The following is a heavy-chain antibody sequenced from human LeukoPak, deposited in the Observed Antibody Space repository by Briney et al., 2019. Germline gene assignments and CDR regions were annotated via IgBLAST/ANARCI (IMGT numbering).Heavy chain of an antibody. J-gene: IGHJ4*02. CDR2: IIPIFGTA. Sequence: SVKVSCKASGGTFSSYAISWVRQAPGQGLEWMGGIIPIFGTANYAQKSQGGVTITADESTSTAYMELSSLRSEDTAVYYCARLPHDSSGYFDYWGQGTLVTVSS. V-gene: IGHV1-69*13. CDR1: GGTFSSYA. D-gene: IGHD3-22*01. CDR3: ARLPHDSSGYFDY.